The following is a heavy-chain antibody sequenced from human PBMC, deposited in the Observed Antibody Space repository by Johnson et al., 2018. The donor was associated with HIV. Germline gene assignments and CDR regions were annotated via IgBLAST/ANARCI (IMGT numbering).Heavy chain of an antibody. D-gene: IGHD3-22*01. Sequence: MQLVESGGGLVQPGGSLRLSCAASGFTVSSNYMSWVRQAPGKGLAWVSVIYSGGSTYYADSVKGRFTIYRDNAKNSLYLQMNSLRAEDTAVYYCAGGITMKPPTAFDIWGQGTVVTVS. CDR3: AGGITMKPPTAFDI. J-gene: IGHJ3*02. CDR1: GFTVSSNY. CDR2: IYSGGST. V-gene: IGHV3-66*01.